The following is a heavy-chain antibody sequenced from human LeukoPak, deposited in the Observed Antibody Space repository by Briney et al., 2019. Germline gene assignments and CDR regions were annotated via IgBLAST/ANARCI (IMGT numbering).Heavy chain of an antibody. J-gene: IGHJ4*02. D-gene: IGHD6-13*01. CDR2: IYSGGST. CDR3: AKDRSSSWYGFDY. CDR1: GFTVSSNY. Sequence: GGSLRLSCAASGFTVSSNYMSWVRQAPGKGLEWVSVIYSGGSTYYADSVKGRFTISRDNSKNTLYLQMNSLRAEDTAVYYCAKDRSSSWYGFDYWGQGTLVTVSS. V-gene: IGHV3-66*01.